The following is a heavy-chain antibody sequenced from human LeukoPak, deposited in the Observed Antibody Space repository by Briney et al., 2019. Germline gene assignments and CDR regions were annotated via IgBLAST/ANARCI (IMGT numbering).Heavy chain of an antibody. D-gene: IGHD2-2*01. Sequence: SETLSLTCAVYGGSFSGYYWSWIRQPPGKGLEWIGEINHSGSTNYNPSLKSRVAISVDTSKNQFSLKLSSVTAADTAVYYCARALSSTRTLDVWGKGTTVTVSS. CDR2: INHSGST. J-gene: IGHJ6*04. CDR3: ARALSSTRTLDV. CDR1: GGSFSGYY. V-gene: IGHV4-34*01.